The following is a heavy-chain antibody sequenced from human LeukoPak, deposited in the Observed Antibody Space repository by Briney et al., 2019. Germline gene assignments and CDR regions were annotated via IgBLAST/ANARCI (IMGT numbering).Heavy chain of an antibody. CDR2: IYHSGST. Sequence: KPSETLSLTCAVSGYSISSGYYWGCIRQPPGKGLEWIGSIYHSGSTYYNPSLKSRVTISVDTSKNQFSLKLSSVTAADTAVYYCARQIHDYGDYFDYWGQGTLVTVSS. V-gene: IGHV4-38-2*01. CDR3: ARQIHDYGDYFDY. J-gene: IGHJ4*02. D-gene: IGHD4-17*01. CDR1: GYSISSGYY.